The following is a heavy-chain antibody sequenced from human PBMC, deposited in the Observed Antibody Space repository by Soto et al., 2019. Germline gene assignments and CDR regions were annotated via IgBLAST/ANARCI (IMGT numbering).Heavy chain of an antibody. CDR3: ARVSRDGYNYYFGY. J-gene: IGHJ4*02. D-gene: IGHD5-12*01. V-gene: IGHV4-30-2*01. Sequence: SETLSLTCAVSGGSISSGGYSWSWIRQPPGKGLEWIGYIYHSGSTYYNPSLKSRVTISVDRSKNQFSLKLSSVTAADTAVYYCARVSRDGYNYYFGYWGQGTLVTVS. CDR1: GGSISSGGYS. CDR2: IYHSGST.